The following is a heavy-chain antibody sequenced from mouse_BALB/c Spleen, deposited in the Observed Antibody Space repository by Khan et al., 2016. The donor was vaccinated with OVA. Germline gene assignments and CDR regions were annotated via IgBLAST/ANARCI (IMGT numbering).Heavy chain of an antibody. CDR3: TRHGYVALFTL. Sequence: EVQLQESGPELMKPGASVKISCKASGYSFTSYYIHWVIQSPGKSLEWIGYIDPFSGDTTYNQKFKGRATLNVDKSSSTAYIHLSNLTSEDSEVYYCTRHGYVALFTLWGQGTLVTVSA. CDR1: GYSFTSYY. V-gene: IGHV1S135*01. D-gene: IGHD2-2*01. CDR2: IDPFSGDT. J-gene: IGHJ3*01.